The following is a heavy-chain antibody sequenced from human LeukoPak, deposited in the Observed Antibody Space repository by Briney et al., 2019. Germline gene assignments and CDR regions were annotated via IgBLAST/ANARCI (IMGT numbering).Heavy chain of an antibody. CDR1: TGSFDGYY. CDR3: ARTTRHYYGSGKNLTPWPAGLDV. V-gene: IGHV4-59*01. J-gene: IGHJ6*02. D-gene: IGHD3-10*01. CDR2: SGSS. Sequence: PSETLSLTCTVSTGSFDGYYWTWIRQPPGKGLEWIGYSGSSKYNPSLKSRVTISSDTSKRHFSLTLSSVTTADTAVYYCARTTRHYYGSGKNLTPWPAGLDVWGQGITVIVS.